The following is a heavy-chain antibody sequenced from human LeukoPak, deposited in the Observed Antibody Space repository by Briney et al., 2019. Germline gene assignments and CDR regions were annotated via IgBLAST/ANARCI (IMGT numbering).Heavy chain of an antibody. CDR3: ARDSYGGNWSLGY. J-gene: IGHJ4*02. CDR2: ANPNSGGT. Sequence: VASVKVSCKASGFTFTGYYIHWVRQAPGQGLEWMGWANPNSGGTNYAQMFQGRVTMTRDTSINTAYMELSGLRSDDTAVYYCARDSYGGNWSLGYWGQGTLVTVSS. V-gene: IGHV1-2*02. D-gene: IGHD4-23*01. CDR1: GFTFTGYY.